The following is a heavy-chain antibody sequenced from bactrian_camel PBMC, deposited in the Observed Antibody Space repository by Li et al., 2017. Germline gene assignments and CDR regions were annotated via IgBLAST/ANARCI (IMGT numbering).Heavy chain of an antibody. CDR3: AAAFLSRGGSWCLTSPTGIDV. Sequence: HVQLVESGGGSVQAGGSLRLSCAGSGYTYNNNCMGWFRQAPGKEREGVAALDDKGATTYAESVKGRFTISKDNAKNTVYLQMNNLKPEDTAMYYCAAAFLSRGGSWCLTSPTGIDVWGQGTQVTVS. CDR1: GYTYNNNC. V-gene: IGHV3S53*01. CDR2: LDDKGAT. J-gene: IGHJ4*01. D-gene: IGHD2*01.